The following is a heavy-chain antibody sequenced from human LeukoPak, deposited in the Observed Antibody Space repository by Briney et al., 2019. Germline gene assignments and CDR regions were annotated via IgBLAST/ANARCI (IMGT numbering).Heavy chain of an antibody. CDR3: ARGGYCSGGSCYYEYFQH. Sequence: KPSQTLSLTCAVSGGSISSGGYSWSWIRQPPGKGLEWIGYIYHSGSTYYNPSLKGRVTISVDRSKNQFSLKLSSVTAADTAVYYCARGGYCSGGSCYYEYFQHWGQGTLVTVSS. V-gene: IGHV4-30-2*01. CDR2: IYHSGST. CDR1: GGSISSGGYS. J-gene: IGHJ1*01. D-gene: IGHD2-15*01.